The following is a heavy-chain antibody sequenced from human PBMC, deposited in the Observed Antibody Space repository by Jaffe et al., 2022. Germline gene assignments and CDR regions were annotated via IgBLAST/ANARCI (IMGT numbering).Heavy chain of an antibody. CDR1: GFTFGDYA. CDR2: IRSKAYGGTT. V-gene: IGHV3-49*04. CDR3: TRDQSPDSSGYYVPDAFDI. D-gene: IGHD3-22*01. J-gene: IGHJ3*02. Sequence: EVQLVESGGGLVQPGRSLRLSCTASGFTFGDYAMSWVRQAPGKGLEWVGFIRSKAYGGTTEYAASVKGRFTISRDDSKSIAYLQMNSLKTEDTAVYYCTRDQSPDSSGYYVPDAFDIWGQGTMVTVSS.